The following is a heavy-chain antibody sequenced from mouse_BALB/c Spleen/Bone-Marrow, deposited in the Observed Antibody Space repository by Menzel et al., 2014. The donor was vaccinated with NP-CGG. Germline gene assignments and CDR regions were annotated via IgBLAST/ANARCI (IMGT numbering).Heavy chain of an antibody. D-gene: IGHD1-1*01. CDR3: ARLGYYGAMAY. J-gene: IGHJ4*01. V-gene: IGHV4-1*02. CDR2: INPDSRTI. Sequence: EVQLVESGGGLVQPGGSLKLSCAASGFDFSRFWMSWVRQAPGKGLEWIGEINPDSRTINYRPSLKDKFIISRDNAKNTLYLQMSKVRSEDTALYYCARLGYYGAMAYWGQGTTVTVSS. CDR1: GFDFSRFW.